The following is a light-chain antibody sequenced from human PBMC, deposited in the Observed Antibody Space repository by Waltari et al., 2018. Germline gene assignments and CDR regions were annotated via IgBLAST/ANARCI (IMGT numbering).Light chain of an antibody. CDR2: DAS. CDR1: QSVSSY. Sequence: EIVLTQAPATLPLSPGERATPSCRASQSVSSYLAWYQQKPGQAPRLLIYDASNRATGIPARFSGSGSGTDFTLTISSLEPEDFAVYYCQQRSNWPPGLTFGGGTKVEIK. J-gene: IGKJ4*01. CDR3: QQRSNWPPGLT. V-gene: IGKV3-11*01.